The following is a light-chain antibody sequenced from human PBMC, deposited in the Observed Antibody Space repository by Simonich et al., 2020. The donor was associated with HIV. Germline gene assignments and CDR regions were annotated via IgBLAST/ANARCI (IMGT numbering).Light chain of an antibody. CDR2: DAS. CDR1: QGISSA. CDR3: QQFNSYPFT. J-gene: IGKJ2*01. Sequence: AIQLTQSPSSLSASVGDRVTITCRASQGISSALAWYQHKPGKTPKLLIYDASNLGSGVTSRCSGSGSGTDFTLTISSLEPEDVATYYCQQFNSYPFTFGPGTKLEIK. V-gene: IGKV1-13*02.